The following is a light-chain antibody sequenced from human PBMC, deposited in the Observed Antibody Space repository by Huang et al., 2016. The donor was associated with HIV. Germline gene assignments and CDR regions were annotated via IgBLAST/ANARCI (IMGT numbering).Light chain of an antibody. Sequence: EIVLTQSPGTLSLSPGERATLSCRASQSVGIYLAWYQQKPGQSPRRLISGASTRFTGIPDRFSGGGAGTDFTLSISRLEPEDFAVYYCQQYERPPDTFGPGTKVNIK. CDR3: QQYERPPDT. CDR2: GAS. J-gene: IGKJ3*01. V-gene: IGKV3-20*01. CDR1: QSVGIY.